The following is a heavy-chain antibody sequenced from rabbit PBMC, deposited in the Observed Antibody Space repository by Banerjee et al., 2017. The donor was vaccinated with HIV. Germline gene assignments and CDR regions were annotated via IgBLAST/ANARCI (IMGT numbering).Heavy chain of an antibody. J-gene: IGHJ6*01. Sequence: QSLEESGGDLVKPGASLTLTCTASGVSFSSDYYMCWVRQAPGKGLEWIACIDSGSGGFTYFASWAKGRFTFSRTSSTTVTLQMTSLTAADTATYFCARDLTDIIGWNFGWWGPGTLVTVS. V-gene: IGHV1S40*01. CDR3: ARDLTDIIGWNFGW. CDR2: IDSGSGGFT. D-gene: IGHD4-1*01. CDR1: GVSFSSDYY.